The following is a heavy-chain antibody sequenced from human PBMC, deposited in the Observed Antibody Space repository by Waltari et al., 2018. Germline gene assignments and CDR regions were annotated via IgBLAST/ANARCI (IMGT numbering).Heavy chain of an antibody. CDR2: INPNSGGT. CDR3: AKGGFYGSGSYGAEYGMDV. D-gene: IGHD3-10*01. V-gene: IGHV1-2*02. J-gene: IGHJ6*02. Sequence: QAPGQGLEWMGWINPNSGGTNYAQKFQGRVTMTRDTSISTAYMELSRLRSDDTAVYYCAKGGFYGSGSYGAEYGMDVWGQGTTVTVSS.